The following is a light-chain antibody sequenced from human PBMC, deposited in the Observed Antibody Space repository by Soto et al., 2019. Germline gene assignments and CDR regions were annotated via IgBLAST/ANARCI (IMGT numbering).Light chain of an antibody. J-gene: IGLJ1*01. Sequence: QSVLTQPPSASGTPGQRVTISCSGSSSNIGSNYVYWYQQLPGTAPKLLIYRNNQRPSGVPDRFSGSKSGTSASLAISGLRSEDEADYYCAAWDDNLGANYVFGTGTQLTVL. V-gene: IGLV1-47*01. CDR1: SSNIGSNY. CDR2: RNN. CDR3: AAWDDNLGANYV.